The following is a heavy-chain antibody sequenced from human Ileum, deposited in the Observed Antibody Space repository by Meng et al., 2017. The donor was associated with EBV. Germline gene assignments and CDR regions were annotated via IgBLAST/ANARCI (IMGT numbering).Heavy chain of an antibody. CDR2: VYYSGTT. CDR1: SGASTNGHHA. J-gene: IGHJ4*02. D-gene: IGHD5-24*01. CDR3: AKMEKMAVGC. V-gene: IGHV4-39*01. Sequence: QLHLQASGPGLMKPAETLSLTCTVSSGASTNGHHAWGWSRQPPGKGLEWIGSVYYSGTTYYNPSLNNRVTISIDTSNNQFSLKVRSVTAADTAVYYCAKMEKMAVGCWGQGTLVTVSS.